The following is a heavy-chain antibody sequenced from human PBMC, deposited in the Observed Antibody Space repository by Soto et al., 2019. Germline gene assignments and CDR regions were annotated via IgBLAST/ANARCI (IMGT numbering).Heavy chain of an antibody. CDR2: IYPADSNA. J-gene: IGHJ6*02. CDR1: GYTFTSYW. CDR3: ARPFGMDV. Sequence: LKISCQGSGYTFTSYWIGWVRQMPGKGLEWVAIIYPADSNARYSPSFRGQVTISADKSINTAYLRWSSLKASDSAIYFCARPFGMDVWGQGTTVTVSS. V-gene: IGHV5-51*01.